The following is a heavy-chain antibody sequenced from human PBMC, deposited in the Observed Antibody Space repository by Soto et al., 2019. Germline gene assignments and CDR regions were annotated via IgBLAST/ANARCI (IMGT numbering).Heavy chain of an antibody. Sequence: SLRLSCAASGFTFSSYGMHWVRQAPGKGLEWVAVIMYDGNTEYYADSVKGRFTLSRDNSKNILYVQMNSLRAEDTAVYYCTRPTCDGGNCYFAHWGQGTLVTVSS. V-gene: IGHV3-30*03. CDR3: TRPTCDGGNCYFAH. CDR2: IMYDGNTE. D-gene: IGHD2-21*01. CDR1: GFTFSSYG. J-gene: IGHJ5*02.